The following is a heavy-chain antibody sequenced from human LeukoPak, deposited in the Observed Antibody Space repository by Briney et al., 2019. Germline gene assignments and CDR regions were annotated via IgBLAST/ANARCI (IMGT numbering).Heavy chain of an antibody. D-gene: IGHD6-13*01. V-gene: IGHV3-23*01. J-gene: IGHJ5*02. CDR1: GFTFSSYA. CDR2: ISGSGGST. CDR3: AKPPRYSSSWYDNWFDP. Sequence: GGSLRLSCAASGFTFSSYAVSWVRQAPGKGLEWVSAISGSGGSTYYADSVKGRFTISRDNSKNTLYLQMNSLRAEDTAVYYCAKPPRYSSSWYDNWFDPWGQGTLVTVSS.